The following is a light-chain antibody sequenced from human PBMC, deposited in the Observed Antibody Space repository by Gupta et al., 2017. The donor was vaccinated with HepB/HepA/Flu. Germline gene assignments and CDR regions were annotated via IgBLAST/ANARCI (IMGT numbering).Light chain of an antibody. Sequence: QSALTQPASVSGFPGQSLTISCTGTSSDVGSYNLVSWYQQHPGKAPKLMIYEVSKRPSGVSNRFSSSKSGNTASLTIAGLQAEDEADYYCCSYAGSSTLVFGGGTKLTVL. J-gene: IGLJ2*01. CDR1: SSDVGSYNL. V-gene: IGLV2-23*02. CDR3: CSYAGSSTLV. CDR2: EVS.